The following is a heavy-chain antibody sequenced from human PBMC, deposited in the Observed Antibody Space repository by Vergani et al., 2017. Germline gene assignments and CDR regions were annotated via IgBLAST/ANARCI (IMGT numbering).Heavy chain of an antibody. CDR3: AREGYCTNGVCFTLFDV. CDR1: GRSFNDYW. Sequence: QAQQQQWGAGLLKPSETLSLTCAIYGRSFNDYWWTWIRQPPGKGLEWIGEIRHDGITHYSPSLKSRVTISIDTSTHQFSLNLRSVTAADTAVYYCAREGYCTNGVCFTLFDVWGQGALVTVSS. CDR2: IRHDGIT. V-gene: IGHV4-34*01. J-gene: IGHJ4*02. D-gene: IGHD2-8*01.